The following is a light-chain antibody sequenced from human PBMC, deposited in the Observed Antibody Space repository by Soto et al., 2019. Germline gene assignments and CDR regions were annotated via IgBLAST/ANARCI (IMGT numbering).Light chain of an antibody. V-gene: IGLV2-14*01. J-gene: IGLJ1*01. CDR3: SSYTSSSNHYV. Sequence: QSALTQPASVSGSPGQSITISCTGTISEVGGYNYVSWYQQHPGKAPKLIIYEVSNRPSGVSNRFSGSKSDNTASLTISGLKAEDEADYYCSSYTSSSNHYVFGTETKVTVL. CDR1: ISEVGGYNY. CDR2: EVS.